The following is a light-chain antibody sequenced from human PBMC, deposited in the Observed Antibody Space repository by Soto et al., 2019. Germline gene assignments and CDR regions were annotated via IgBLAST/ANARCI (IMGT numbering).Light chain of an antibody. Sequence: QAVVTQPPSASATPGQRVTISCSGGTSNIGRNAVHWYQQLPGTAPKLVIYSDNQRPSGVPDRFFGFKSGTSASLAISGLQSEDEADYSCAAWDDSLGGPVFGGGTKLTVL. V-gene: IGLV1-44*01. J-gene: IGLJ3*02. CDR1: TSNIGRNA. CDR2: SDN. CDR3: AAWDDSLGGPV.